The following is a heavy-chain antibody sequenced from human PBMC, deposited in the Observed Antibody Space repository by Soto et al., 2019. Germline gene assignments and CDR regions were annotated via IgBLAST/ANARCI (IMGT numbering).Heavy chain of an antibody. CDR1: GYTFTSHD. D-gene: IGHD4-17*01. V-gene: IGHV1-8*01. J-gene: IGHJ4*02. Sequence: QVQLVQSGAEVKKPGASVKVSCMASGYTFTSHDINWVRQATGQGLEWMGWMNPSSGTTGFARKFQGRVTMTRNTSISTAYMDLSGLTSEDTAVYYCARGPPYGDYVDYWGQGTLVTVSS. CDR2: MNPSSGTT. CDR3: ARGPPYGDYVDY.